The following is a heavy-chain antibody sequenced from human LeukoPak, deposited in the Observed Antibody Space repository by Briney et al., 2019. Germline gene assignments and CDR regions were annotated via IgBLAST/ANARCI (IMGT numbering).Heavy chain of an antibody. CDR2: IIPIFGTA. CDR1: GGTFSSYT. J-gene: IGHJ4*02. CDR3: ARSSSGDTWDLFEY. V-gene: IGHV1-69*13. Sequence: SVKVSCKASGGTFSSYTISWVRDAPGQGLEWMGGIIPIFGTANYAQKFQGRVTITPDESTSTAYMELSSLRSEDTAVYYYARSSSGDTWDLFEYSGQGTLVTVSS. D-gene: IGHD1-26*01.